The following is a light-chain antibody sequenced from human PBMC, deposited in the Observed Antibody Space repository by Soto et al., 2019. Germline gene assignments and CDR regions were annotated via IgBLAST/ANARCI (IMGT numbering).Light chain of an antibody. CDR1: QGLSSW. V-gene: IGKV1D-12*01. J-gene: IGKJ4*01. CDR2: AAT. Sequence: DIQMTQSPSSVSASVGDRVTITCRASQGLSSWLAWYQQRPGKAPKLLIYAATILHTGVPSRFVGSGSATDFTLTITSLQPEDYAPYYCQQGYNFPLTFGGGTRVEIK. CDR3: QQGYNFPLT.